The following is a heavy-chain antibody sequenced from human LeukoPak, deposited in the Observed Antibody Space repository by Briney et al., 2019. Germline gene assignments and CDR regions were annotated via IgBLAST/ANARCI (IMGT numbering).Heavy chain of an antibody. V-gene: IGHV4-34*01. CDR3: ASGGPYNWFDP. J-gene: IGHJ5*02. Sequence: SETLSLTCAVYGGSFSGYYWSWIRQPPGKGLEWIGEISHSGSTNCNPSLKSRVTISVDTSKNQFSLKLSSVTAADTAVYYCASGGPYNWFDPWGQGTLVTVSS. CDR1: GGSFSGYY. CDR2: ISHSGST. D-gene: IGHD3/OR15-3a*01.